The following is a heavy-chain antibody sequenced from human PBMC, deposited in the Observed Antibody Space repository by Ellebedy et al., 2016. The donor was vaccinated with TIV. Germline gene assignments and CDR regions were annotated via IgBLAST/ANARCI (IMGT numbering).Heavy chain of an antibody. CDR2: ISSNGGST. D-gene: IGHD3-10*01. Sequence: GGSLRLSXSASGFTFSNYAIHWVRQAPGKGLEYVSAISSNGGSTYYTDSVKGRFTISRDNSKNTLHLQMSSLRAEDTAVYYCVKGTRFSPDYWGQGTLVTVSS. V-gene: IGHV3-64D*06. CDR3: VKGTRFSPDY. CDR1: GFTFSNYA. J-gene: IGHJ4*02.